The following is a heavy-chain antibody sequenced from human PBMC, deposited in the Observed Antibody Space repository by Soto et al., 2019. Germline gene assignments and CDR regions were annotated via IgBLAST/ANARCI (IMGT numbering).Heavy chain of an antibody. CDR3: ARDGIDYDYGDYGAFDI. Sequence: QVQLVESGGGVVQPGRSLRLSCAASGFTFSSYAMHWVRQAPGKGLEWVAVISYDGSNKYYADSVKGRFTISRDNSKNTLYLQMNSLRAEDTAVYYCARDGIDYDYGDYGAFDIWGQGTMVTVSS. CDR2: ISYDGSNK. V-gene: IGHV3-30-3*01. D-gene: IGHD4-17*01. J-gene: IGHJ3*02. CDR1: GFTFSSYA.